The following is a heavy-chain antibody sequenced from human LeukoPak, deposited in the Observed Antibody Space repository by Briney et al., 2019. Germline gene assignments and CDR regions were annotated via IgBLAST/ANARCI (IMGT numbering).Heavy chain of an antibody. CDR3: ARGLGRSSSTSWSELYYFDY. CDR2: INPSGGST. CDR1: GYTFTSYY. D-gene: IGHD2-2*01. V-gene: IGHV1-46*01. Sequence: AASVKVSCKASGYTFTSYYMHWVRQAPGQGLEWMGIINPSGGSTSYAQKFQGRVTMTRDTSTSTVYMELSSLRSEDTAVYYCARGLGRSSSTSWSELYYFDYWGQGTLATVSS. J-gene: IGHJ4*02.